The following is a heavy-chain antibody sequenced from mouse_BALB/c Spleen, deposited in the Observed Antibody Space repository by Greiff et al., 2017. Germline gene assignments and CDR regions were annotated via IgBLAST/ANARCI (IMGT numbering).Heavy chain of an antibody. CDR1: GYTFTSYW. CDR3: ARWSTTVVATPLYAMDY. J-gene: IGHJ4*01. D-gene: IGHD1-1*01. CDR2: IYPGDGDT. Sequence: QVQLQQSGAELARPGASVKLSCKASGYTFTSYWMQWVKQRPGQGLEWIGAIYPGDGDTRYTQKFKGKATLTADKSSSTAYMQLSSLASEDSAVYYCARWSTTVVATPLYAMDYWGQGTSVTVSS. V-gene: IGHV1-87*01.